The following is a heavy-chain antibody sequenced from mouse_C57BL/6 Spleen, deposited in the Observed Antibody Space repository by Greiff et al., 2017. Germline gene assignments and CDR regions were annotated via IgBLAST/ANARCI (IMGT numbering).Heavy chain of an antibody. CDR2: IYPGSGNT. Sequence: QVQLQQSGPELVKPGASVKISCKASGYSFTSYYIHWVKQRPGQGLEWIGWIYPGSGNTKYNEKFKGKATLTADTSSSTAYMQLSSLTSEDSAVYYCASNWEDYFDYWGQGTTLTVSS. CDR1: GYSFTSYY. V-gene: IGHV1-66*01. CDR3: ASNWEDYFDY. D-gene: IGHD4-1*01. J-gene: IGHJ2*01.